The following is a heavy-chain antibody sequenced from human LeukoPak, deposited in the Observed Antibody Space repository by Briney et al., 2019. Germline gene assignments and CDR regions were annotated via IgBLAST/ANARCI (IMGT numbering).Heavy chain of an antibody. CDR1: GGSIISYY. CDR3: ARGALIVGATSFDY. Sequence: KPSETLSLTCTVSGGSIISYYWSWIRQPPGRGLEWIGYIYYSGSTNYNPSLKSRVTISVDTSRNQFSLKLSSVTAADTAVYYCARGALIVGATSFDYWGQGTLSPSPQ. CDR2: IYYSGST. V-gene: IGHV4-59*01. J-gene: IGHJ4*02. D-gene: IGHD1-26*01.